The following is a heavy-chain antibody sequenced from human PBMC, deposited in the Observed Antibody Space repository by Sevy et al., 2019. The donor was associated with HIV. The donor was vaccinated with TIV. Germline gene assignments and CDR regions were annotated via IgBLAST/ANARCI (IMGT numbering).Heavy chain of an antibody. CDR1: GYTFTGYY. Sequence: ASVKVSCKASGYTFTGYYMHWVRQAPGQGLEWMGWIDPNSGGTNYAKKFQGRVTMSTDTSISTAYMELSRLRSDDTALYYCSRSVYGSRTYLNDYWGQGTLVTVSS. J-gene: IGHJ4*02. CDR3: SRSVYGSRTYLNDY. V-gene: IGHV1-2*02. CDR2: IDPNSGGT. D-gene: IGHD3-10*01.